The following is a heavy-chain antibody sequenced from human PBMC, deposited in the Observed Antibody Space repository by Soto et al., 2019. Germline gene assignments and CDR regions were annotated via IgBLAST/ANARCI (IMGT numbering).Heavy chain of an antibody. V-gene: IGHV1-3*01. CDR2: INAGNGNT. CDR3: AAVGGCSGGSCYSAYYYYGMDV. CDR1: GYTFTIYA. D-gene: IGHD2-15*01. Sequence: ASVKVSCTASGYTFTIYAMHWVRQAPGQRLEWMGWINAGNGNTKYSQKFQGRVTITRDTSASTAYMELSSLRSEDTAVYYCAAVGGCSGGSCYSAYYYYGMDVWGQGTTVTVSS. J-gene: IGHJ6*02.